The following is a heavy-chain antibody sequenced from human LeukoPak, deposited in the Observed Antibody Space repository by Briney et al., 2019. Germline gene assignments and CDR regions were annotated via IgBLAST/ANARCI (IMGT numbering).Heavy chain of an antibody. Sequence: SVKVSCKASGGTFNNYAISWVRQAPGQGLEWMGGIIPMFGTANYAQKYQGRVTITADESTSTAHIELSSPRSEDTAMYYCALGSRGVMTDWFDPWGQGTLVTVSS. CDR2: IIPMFGTA. D-gene: IGHD3-10*01. CDR3: ALGSRGVMTDWFDP. J-gene: IGHJ5*02. CDR1: GGTFNNYA. V-gene: IGHV1-69*01.